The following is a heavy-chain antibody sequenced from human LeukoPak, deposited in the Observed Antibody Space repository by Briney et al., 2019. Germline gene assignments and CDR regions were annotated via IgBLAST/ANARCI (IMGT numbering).Heavy chain of an antibody. CDR2: INHSGST. CDR1: GGSFSGYY. V-gene: IGHV4-34*01. D-gene: IGHD5-12*01. J-gene: IGHJ4*02. CDR3: ARSPRGYSGYVAFDY. Sequence: SETLSLTCAVYGGSFSGYYWSWIRQPPGKGLERIGEINHSGSTNYNPSLKSRVTMSVDTSKNQFSLKLSSVTAADTAVYYCARSPRGYSGYVAFDYWGQGTLVTVSS.